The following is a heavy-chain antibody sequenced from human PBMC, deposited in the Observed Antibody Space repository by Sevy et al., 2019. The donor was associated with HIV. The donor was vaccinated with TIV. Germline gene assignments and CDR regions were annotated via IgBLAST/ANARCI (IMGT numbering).Heavy chain of an antibody. J-gene: IGHJ6*02. CDR2: ISYDGSNK. CDR3: AGGYDSSGYYSYGYYYYGMDV. V-gene: IGHV3-30-3*01. CDR1: GFTFSSYA. Sequence: GGSLRLSCAASGFTFSSYAMHWVRQAPGKGLEWVAVISYDGSNKYYADSVKGRFTISRDNSKNTLYLQMNSLRAEDTAVLYCAGGYDSSGYYSYGYYYYGMDVWGQWTTVTVSS. D-gene: IGHD3-22*01.